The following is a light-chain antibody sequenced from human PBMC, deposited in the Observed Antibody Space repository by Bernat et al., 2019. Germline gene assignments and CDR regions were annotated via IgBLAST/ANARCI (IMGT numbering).Light chain of an antibody. V-gene: IGLV6-57*04. CDR3: QAYDGTSPVM. CDR2: EDY. J-gene: IGLJ3*02. Sequence: FTLTPPRSVSGSPGETVTISCTRSSCNITSNYVQWYQPPPDGGVITVILEDYKRPSGVPHRFSGAIDSSSNSAFLKSSGLHNEDEADYFCQAYDGTSPVMFGGGTKVTAL. CDR1: SCNITSNY.